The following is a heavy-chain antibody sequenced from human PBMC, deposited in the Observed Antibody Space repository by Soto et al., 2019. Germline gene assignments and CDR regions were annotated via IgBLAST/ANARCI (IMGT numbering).Heavy chain of an antibody. CDR3: ARGGRDSTDYYRPHYYYGIDV. CDR1: GVSFSGYY. J-gene: IGHJ6*02. CDR2: VIHSGST. V-gene: IGHV4-34*01. Sequence: QVQLQQWCAGLLKPSETLSLTCAVYGVSFSGYYWSWIRQPPGKGLAWIGEVIHSGSTNYNPSLKSRVTTSVDTSKNQFALKMDSVTAADTAVYYCARGGRDSTDYYRPHYYYGIDVWGQGHTVTV. D-gene: IGHD3-22*01.